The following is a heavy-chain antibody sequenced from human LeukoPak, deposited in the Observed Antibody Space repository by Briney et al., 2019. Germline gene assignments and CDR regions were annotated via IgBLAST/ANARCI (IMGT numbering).Heavy chain of an antibody. J-gene: IGHJ4*02. Sequence: GGSLRLSCAASGFTFSTYWMSWVRQAPGKGLEWVANINQDGSDKYYVDSVKGRFTVSRDSAKNSLYVQMNSLRVEDTGVYFCARDIGPDYDSSGYPFDYWGQGTLVTVSS. CDR1: GFTFSTYW. CDR3: ARDIGPDYDSSGYPFDY. CDR2: INQDGSDK. D-gene: IGHD3-22*01. V-gene: IGHV3-7*01.